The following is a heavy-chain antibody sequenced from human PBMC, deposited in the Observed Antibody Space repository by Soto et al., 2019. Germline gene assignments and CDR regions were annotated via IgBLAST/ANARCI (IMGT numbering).Heavy chain of an antibody. CDR1: GFTFSSYT. V-gene: IGHV3-23*01. Sequence: LRLSCAASGFTFSSYTMSWVRQAPVKGLEWVSSISGSGGSPYNADSVQGRFTISRDNYKNTVSLQMNSLRAEDTATYYCAKARCSGDTCYVPDYWGHGTLVTVSS. CDR2: ISGSGGSP. J-gene: IGHJ4*01. CDR3: AKARCSGDTCYVPDY. D-gene: IGHD2-15*01.